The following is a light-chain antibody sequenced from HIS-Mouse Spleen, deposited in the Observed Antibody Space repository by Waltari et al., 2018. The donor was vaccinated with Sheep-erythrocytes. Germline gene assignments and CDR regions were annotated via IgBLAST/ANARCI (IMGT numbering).Light chain of an antibody. V-gene: IGLV1-40*01. CDR1: SSNIGAGYD. CDR2: GNS. CDR3: QSYDSSLREV. J-gene: IGLJ3*02. Sequence: QSVLTQPPSVSGAPGQRVTISCTGSSSNIGAGYDVHWYQQLPGTAPKPLIYGNSSRPSGFPDRFSGSKSGTSASLAITGLQAEDEADYYCQSYDSSLREVFGGGTKLTVL.